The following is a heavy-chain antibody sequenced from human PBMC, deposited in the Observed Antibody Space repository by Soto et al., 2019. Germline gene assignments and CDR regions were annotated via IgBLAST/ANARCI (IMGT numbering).Heavy chain of an antibody. CDR2: IYYSGST. D-gene: IGHD2-15*01. Sequence: ETLSLTCTVSGGSVSSGSYYWSWIRQPPGKGLEWIGYIYYSGSTNYTPSLKSRVTISETSKNQFSLKLSSVTAADTAVYYCARDCSGGSCYSSYYYYYGMDVWGQGTTVTVSS. CDR1: GGSVSSGSYY. V-gene: IGHV4-61*01. J-gene: IGHJ6*02. CDR3: ARDCSGGSCYSSYYYYYGMDV.